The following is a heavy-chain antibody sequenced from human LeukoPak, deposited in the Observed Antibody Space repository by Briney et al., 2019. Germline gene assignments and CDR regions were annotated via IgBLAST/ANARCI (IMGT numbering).Heavy chain of an antibody. Sequence: PGGSLRLSCAASGFTFSNYWMHWVRQALGKGLVWVSRINTDGSSTDYADSVKGRSTISRDNAKNTLYLQMNSLGAEDTAVYYCARDLDGYRSGNGAWGQGTLVTVSS. CDR3: ARDLDGYRSGNGA. CDR1: GFTFSNYW. D-gene: IGHD5-12*01. CDR2: INTDGSST. V-gene: IGHV3-74*01. J-gene: IGHJ5*02.